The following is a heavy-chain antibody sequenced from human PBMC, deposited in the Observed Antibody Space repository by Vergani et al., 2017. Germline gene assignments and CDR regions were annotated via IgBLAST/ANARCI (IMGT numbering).Heavy chain of an antibody. CDR3: ARAGGGYSGYDADYYYYYGMDV. Sequence: QVQLVQSGAEVKKPGSSVKVSCKASGGTFSSYTISWVRQAPGQGLEWMGRIIPILGIANYAQKFQGRVTITADESTSTAYMELSSLRSEDTAVYYCARAGGGYSGYDADYYYYYGMDVWGQGTTVTVSS. J-gene: IGHJ6*02. D-gene: IGHD5-12*01. V-gene: IGHV1-69*02. CDR2: IIPILGIA. CDR1: GGTFSSYT.